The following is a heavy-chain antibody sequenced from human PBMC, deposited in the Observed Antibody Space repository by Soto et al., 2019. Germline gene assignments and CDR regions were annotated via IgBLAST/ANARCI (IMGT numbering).Heavy chain of an antibody. V-gene: IGHV4-39*01. J-gene: IGHJ3*02. CDR3: ASLESGLDAFDI. CDR2: IYYSGST. Sequence: QLQLQESGPGLVKPSETLSLTCTDSGGSISSSSYYWGWIRQPPGKGLEWIGSIYYSGSTYYNPSLNSRVTISVDTSKNQFSLKLSSVTAADTAVYYCASLESGLDAFDIWCQGTMVTVSS. CDR1: GGSISSSSYY.